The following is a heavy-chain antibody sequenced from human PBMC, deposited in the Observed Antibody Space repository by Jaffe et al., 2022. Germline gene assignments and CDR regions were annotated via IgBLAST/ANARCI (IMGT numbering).Heavy chain of an antibody. V-gene: IGHV4-34*01. CDR2: INHSGST. D-gene: IGHD3-3*01. CDR1: GGSFSGYY. CDR3: ARGCITIFGVVRLAPFSY. Sequence: QVQLQQWGAGLLKPSETLSLTCAVYGGSFSGYYWSWIRQPPGKGLEWIGEINHSGSTNYNPSLKSRVTISVDTSKNQFSLKLSSVTAADTAVYYCARGCITIFGVVRLAPFSYWGQGTLVTVSS. J-gene: IGHJ4*02.